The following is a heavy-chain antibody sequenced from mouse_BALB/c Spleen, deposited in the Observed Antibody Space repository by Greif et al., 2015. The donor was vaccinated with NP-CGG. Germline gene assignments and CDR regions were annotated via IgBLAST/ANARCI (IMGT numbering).Heavy chain of an antibody. CDR2: IDPETGGT. CDR1: GYTFTDYE. CDR3: TRDYGYYYAMDY. D-gene: IGHD1-2*01. V-gene: IGHV1-15*01. J-gene: IGHJ4*01. Sequence: QVQLQQSGAELVRPGASVTLSCKASGYTFTDYEMHWVKQTPVHGLEWIGAIDPETGGTAYNQKFKGKATLTADKSSSTAYMELRSLTSEDSAVYYCTRDYGYYYAMDYWGQGTSVTVSS.